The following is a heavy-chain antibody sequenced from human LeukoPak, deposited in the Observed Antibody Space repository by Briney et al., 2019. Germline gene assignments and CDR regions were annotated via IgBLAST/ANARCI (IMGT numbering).Heavy chain of an antibody. V-gene: IGHV1-18*01. J-gene: IGHJ4*02. CDR2: ISAYNGNT. CDR1: GYTFTSYG. CDR3: ARGDAAAGTGVLDY. Sequence: ASVKVSCKASGYTFTSYGISWVRQAPGQGLEWMGWISAYNGNTNYAQKLQGRVTMTTDTSTSTAYMELSSLRSEDTAVYYCARGDAAAGTGVLDYWGQGTLVTVSS. D-gene: IGHD6-13*01.